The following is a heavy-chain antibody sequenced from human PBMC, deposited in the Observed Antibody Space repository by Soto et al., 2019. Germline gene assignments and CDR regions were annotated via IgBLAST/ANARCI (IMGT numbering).Heavy chain of an antibody. V-gene: IGHV3-23*01. J-gene: IGHJ6*02. CDR1: GFVFSSYA. CDR2: ISGSGTTA. CDR3: ARRYSGYDQRYGMDV. D-gene: IGHD5-12*01. Sequence: WGSLRLSCAASGFVFSSYAMSWVRQAPGKGLKWVSAISGSGTTAYYADSVKGRFIFSRDNPKNTMYLQMNSLRAEDKAVYYCARRYSGYDQRYGMDVWGQGTTVTVSS.